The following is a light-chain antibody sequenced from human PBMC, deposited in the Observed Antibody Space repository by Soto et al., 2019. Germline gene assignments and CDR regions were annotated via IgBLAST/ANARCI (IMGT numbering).Light chain of an antibody. J-gene: IGLJ2*01. CDR1: TGPVTSDYY. V-gene: IGLV7-43*01. CDR3: LLYYGAAVV. CDR2: STT. Sequence: QAVVTQEPSLTVSPGGTVTLTCASSTGPVTSDYYPNWFQQKPGQAPRAQIYSTTKKHSWTPARFSGSLLGGKAALTLSGVQPEDEADYYCLLYYGAAVVFGGGTKVTVL.